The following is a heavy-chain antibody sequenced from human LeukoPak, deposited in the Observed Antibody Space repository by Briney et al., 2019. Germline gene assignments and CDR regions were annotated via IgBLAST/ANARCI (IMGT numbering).Heavy chain of an antibody. D-gene: IGHD3-16*01. Sequence: PGGSLSFSLAGYSVTFSTYARSWIRQAPGKGLEWVSAVIASGAATYYADSVKGRFTISRDNSKKTMSLQMNSLRAADTAAVYCAKGDSRDHAIDYWGRGILVTVSS. CDR3: AKGDSRDHAIDY. CDR1: SVTFSTYA. J-gene: IGHJ4*02. CDR2: VIASGAAT. V-gene: IGHV3-23*01.